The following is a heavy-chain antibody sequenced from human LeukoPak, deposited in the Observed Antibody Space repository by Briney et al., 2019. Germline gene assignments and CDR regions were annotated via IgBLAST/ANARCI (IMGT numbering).Heavy chain of an antibody. V-gene: IGHV1-24*01. CDR2: FDPEDGET. CDR3: ARSTPAAYYYDSSGYYGEGYFDY. CDR1: GFTFSSYA. J-gene: IGHJ4*02. D-gene: IGHD3-22*01. Sequence: AGGSLRLSCAASGFTFSSYAMHWVRQAPGKGLEWMGGFDPEDGETIYAQKFQGRVTMTEDTSTDTAYMELSSLRSEDTAVYYCARSTPAAYYYDSSGYYGEGYFDYWGQGTLVTVSS.